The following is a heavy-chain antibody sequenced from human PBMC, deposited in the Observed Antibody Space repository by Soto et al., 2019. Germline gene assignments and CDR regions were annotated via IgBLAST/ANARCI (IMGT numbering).Heavy chain of an antibody. Sequence: SETLSLTCTVSSGSINSRSYYWGWIRQSPGKRLEWIGSIYYSGSTYYNPSLKSRVAMSVDTSKNQFSLKLRSVSAADTAVYYCARQRTSVVTQAYFDDWGQGSLVTVSS. J-gene: IGHJ4*02. CDR3: ARQRTSVVTQAYFDD. CDR1: SGSINSRSYY. D-gene: IGHD2-21*02. V-gene: IGHV4-39*01. CDR2: IYYSGST.